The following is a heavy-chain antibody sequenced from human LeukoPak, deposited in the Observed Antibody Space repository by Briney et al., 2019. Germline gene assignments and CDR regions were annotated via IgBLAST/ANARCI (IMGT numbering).Heavy chain of an antibody. Sequence: TSSETLSLTCTVSGGSISSYYWSWIRQPPGKGLEWIGYIYYSGSTNYNPSLKSRVTISVDTSKNQFSLKLSSVTAADTAVYYCASVSETAMVMVSGGKGTLVTAS. CDR1: GGSISSYY. CDR2: IYYSGST. V-gene: IGHV4-59*08. D-gene: IGHD5-18*01. CDR3: ASVSETAMVMVS. J-gene: IGHJ4*02.